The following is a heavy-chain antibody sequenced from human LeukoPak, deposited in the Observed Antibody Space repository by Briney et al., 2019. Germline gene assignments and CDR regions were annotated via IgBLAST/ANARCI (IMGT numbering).Heavy chain of an antibody. Sequence: ASVKVSCKASGYTFTNYGISWVRQAPGQGLEWMGWISAHNGNIKYAQNLQGRVTMTTDTSTSTAYMELRSLRSDDTAVYYCARALFVVAFDYWGQGTLVTVSS. CDR2: ISAHNGNI. J-gene: IGHJ4*02. V-gene: IGHV1-18*01. CDR1: GYTFTNYG. D-gene: IGHD2-15*01. CDR3: ARALFVVAFDY.